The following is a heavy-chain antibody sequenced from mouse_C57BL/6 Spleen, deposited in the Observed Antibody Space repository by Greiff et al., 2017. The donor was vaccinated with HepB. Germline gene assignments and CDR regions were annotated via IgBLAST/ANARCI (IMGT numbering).Heavy chain of an antibody. J-gene: IGHJ2*01. CDR2: ISSGGSYT. CDR3: ARHRGPEYYFDY. D-gene: IGHD3-3*01. Sequence: EVQVVESGGDLVKPGGSLKLSCAASGFTFSSYGMSWVRQTPDKRLEWVATISSGGSYTYYPDSVKGRFTISRDNAKNTLYLQMSSLKSEDTAMYYCARHRGPEYYFDYWGQGTTLTVSS. V-gene: IGHV5-6*01. CDR1: GFTFSSYG.